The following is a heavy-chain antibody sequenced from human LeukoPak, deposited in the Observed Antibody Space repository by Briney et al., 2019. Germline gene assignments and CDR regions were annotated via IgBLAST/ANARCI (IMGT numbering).Heavy chain of an antibody. CDR1: GGSISSGSYY. Sequence: SQTLSLTCTVSGGSISSGSYYWSWIRQPAGKGLEWIGRIYTTGSTNYNPSLKSRVTISVDTSKNQFSLKLSSVTAADTAVYYCARGHVTRDDFWSGYYPHYYFDYWGQGTLVTVSS. J-gene: IGHJ4*02. CDR3: ARGHVTRDDFWSGYYPHYYFDY. D-gene: IGHD3-3*01. CDR2: IYTTGST. V-gene: IGHV4-61*02.